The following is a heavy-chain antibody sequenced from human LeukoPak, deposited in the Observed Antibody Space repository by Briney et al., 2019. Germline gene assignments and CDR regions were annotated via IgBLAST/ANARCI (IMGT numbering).Heavy chain of an antibody. CDR2: ISFDGSKK. V-gene: IGHV3-30-3*01. CDR3: VTGSGYNAIKEFDV. CDR1: GFTFTSYH. Sequence: SGGSLRLSCAASGFTFTSYHMHWVRQAPGKGLEWVAGISFDGSKKYYADSVKGRLTISRDNSKNTMYLQMNNLRDEDTAVYYCVTGSGYNAIKEFDVWGKGSMVFVS. D-gene: IGHD5-12*01. J-gene: IGHJ3*01.